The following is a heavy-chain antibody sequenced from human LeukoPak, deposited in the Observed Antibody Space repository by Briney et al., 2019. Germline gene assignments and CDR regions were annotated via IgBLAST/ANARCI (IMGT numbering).Heavy chain of an antibody. CDR2: TYYRSKWYK. V-gene: IGHV6-1*01. J-gene: IGHJ4*02. Sequence: SQTLSLTFAISGDSVSNNSAAWNWLRQSPARGLEGLGRTYYRSKWYKDYAVSVKSRITINPDTSKNQFSMQLNSVTPEDTAVYYCARIVGATHLDYWGQGTLVTVSS. CDR1: GDSVSNNSAA. CDR3: ARIVGATHLDY. D-gene: IGHD1-26*01.